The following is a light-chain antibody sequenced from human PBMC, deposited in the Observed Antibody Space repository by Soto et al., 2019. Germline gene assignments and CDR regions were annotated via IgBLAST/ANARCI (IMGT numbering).Light chain of an antibody. CDR3: AAWDDSLNGVV. Sequence: QSVLTQPPSASGTPGQRVTIACSGSSSNIGSTTVKWYQQLPGTAPKRLIYNNNQRPSGVPDRFSGSKSGTSASLAISGLQSEDEADYYCAAWDDSLNGVVFGGGTKVTVL. J-gene: IGLJ3*02. CDR1: SSNIGSTT. CDR2: NNN. V-gene: IGLV1-44*01.